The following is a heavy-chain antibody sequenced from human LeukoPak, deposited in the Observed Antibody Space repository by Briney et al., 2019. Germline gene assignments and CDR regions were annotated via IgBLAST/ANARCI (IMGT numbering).Heavy chain of an antibody. J-gene: IGHJ4*02. Sequence: GGSLRLSCAASGFTFSSYWMSWVRQAPGKGLEWVSSISSSSSYIYYADSVKGRFTISRDNAKNSLYLQMNSLRAEDTAVYYCARDFSPRIAVAGHPFSNWGQGTLVTVSS. V-gene: IGHV3-21*01. CDR2: ISSSSSYI. CDR3: ARDFSPRIAVAGHPFSN. D-gene: IGHD6-19*01. CDR1: GFTFSSYW.